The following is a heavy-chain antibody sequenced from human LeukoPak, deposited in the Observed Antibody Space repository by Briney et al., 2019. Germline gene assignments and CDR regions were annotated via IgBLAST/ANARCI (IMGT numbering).Heavy chain of an antibody. D-gene: IGHD2-2*01. Sequence: GGSLRLSCAASGFTFSSYGMHWVRQAPGKGLEWVAVISYDGSNKYYADSVKGRFTISRDNSKNTLYLQMNSLRAVDTAVYYCARLSSTSCCNWFDPWGQGTLVTVSS. CDR1: GFTFSSYG. V-gene: IGHV3-30*03. CDR2: ISYDGSNK. J-gene: IGHJ5*02. CDR3: ARLSSTSCCNWFDP.